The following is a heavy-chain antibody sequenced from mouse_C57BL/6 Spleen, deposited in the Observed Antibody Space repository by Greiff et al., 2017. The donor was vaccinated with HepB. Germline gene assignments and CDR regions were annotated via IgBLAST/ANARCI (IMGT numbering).Heavy chain of an antibody. CDR2: ILPGSGST. V-gene: IGHV1-9*01. CDR3: ARSGYDYDGGYWYFDV. J-gene: IGHJ1*03. CDR1: GYTFTGYW. D-gene: IGHD2-4*01. Sequence: QVQLQQSGAELMKPGASVKLSCKATGYTFTGYWIEWVKQRPGHGLEWIGEILPGSGSTNYNEKFKGKATFTADTSSNTAYMQLNSLTTEDSAIYYCARSGYDYDGGYWYFDVWGTGTTVTVSS.